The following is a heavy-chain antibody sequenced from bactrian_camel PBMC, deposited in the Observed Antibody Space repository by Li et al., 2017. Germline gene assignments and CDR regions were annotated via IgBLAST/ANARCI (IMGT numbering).Heavy chain of an antibody. CDR3: AARDFGCPPAMSRFWYNY. CDR1: GYTYSAYC. D-gene: IGHD3*01. J-gene: IGHJ4*01. CDR2: IYTFHRTT. Sequence: VQLVESGGGSVQAGGSLRLTCVAIGYTYSAYCMGWFRQAPGVEREQVAAFIYTFHRTTRYADSVKGRFTISRDDAKNTMYLQMNNLQPEDTAMYYCAARDFGCPPAMSRFWYNYWGQGTQVTVS. V-gene: IGHV3-2*01.